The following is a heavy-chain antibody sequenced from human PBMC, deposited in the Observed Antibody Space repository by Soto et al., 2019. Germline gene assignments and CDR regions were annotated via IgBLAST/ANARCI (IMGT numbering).Heavy chain of an antibody. D-gene: IGHD2-15*01. V-gene: IGHV3-23*04. CDR3: VHCRGGSCYQKLFGP. CDR2: ISGTGGTI. Sequence: EVQLVESGGGLVQPGGSLRLSCAASGFTFGSYAMAWVRQAPGKGLEWVSSISGTGGTIFYADSVKGRFTISRDNSKNTLYLRMNSLRVEDTAVYFCVHCRGGSCYQKLFGPWGQGTLVTVPS. J-gene: IGHJ5*02. CDR1: GFTFGSYA.